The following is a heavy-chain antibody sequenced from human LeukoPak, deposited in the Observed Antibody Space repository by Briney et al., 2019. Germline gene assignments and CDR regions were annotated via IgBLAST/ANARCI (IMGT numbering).Heavy chain of an antibody. CDR2: ISGSGGST. Sequence: GGSLRLSCAASGFTFISYAMSWVRQAPGEGVEWVSAISGSGGSTYYADSVKGRFTISRDNSKNTLYLQMNSLRAEDTAVYYCAKDLTSSGWYGSDYWGQGTLVTVSS. D-gene: IGHD6-19*01. CDR3: AKDLTSSGWYGSDY. CDR1: GFTFISYA. V-gene: IGHV3-23*01. J-gene: IGHJ4*02.